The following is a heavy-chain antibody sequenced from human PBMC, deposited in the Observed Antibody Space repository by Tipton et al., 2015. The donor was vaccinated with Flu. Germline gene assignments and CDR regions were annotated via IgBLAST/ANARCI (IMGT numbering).Heavy chain of an antibody. D-gene: IGHD3-10*02. CDR2: LSYSGTT. J-gene: IGHJ4*02. CDR3: ARLSYYDVDLKNFYFDY. Sequence: TLSLTCTVSGGSVNGYFWSWIRQPPGKGLEWIGGLSYSGTTYYNPSLKSRVTISVDTSKSQFSLMLRSVTAADTAVYYCARLSYYDVDLKNFYFDYWGQGALVTVSS. V-gene: IGHV4-59*05. CDR1: GGSVNGYF.